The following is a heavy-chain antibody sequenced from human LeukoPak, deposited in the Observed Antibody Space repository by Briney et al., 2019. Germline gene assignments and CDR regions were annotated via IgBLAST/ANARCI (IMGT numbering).Heavy chain of an antibody. D-gene: IGHD2/OR15-2a*01. CDR3: ARDGEYGYYYYGMDV. CDR2: ISYDGSNK. Sequence: QSGGSLRPSCADSGFTFSSYAMHWVRQTPGKGLEWVAVISYDGSNKYYADSVKGRFTISRDNSKNTLYLQMNSLRAEDTAVYYCARDGEYGYYYYGMDVWGQGTTVTVSS. V-gene: IGHV3-30-3*01. CDR1: GFTFSSYA. J-gene: IGHJ6*02.